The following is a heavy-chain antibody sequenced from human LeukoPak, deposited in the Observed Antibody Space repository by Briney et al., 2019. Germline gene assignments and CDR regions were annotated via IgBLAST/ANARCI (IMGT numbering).Heavy chain of an antibody. D-gene: IGHD6-19*01. CDR3: ARDLPRIAEAGREYYFDY. J-gene: IGHJ4*02. CDR1: GFTFSSYW. Sequence: PGGSLRLSCAASGFTFSSYWMSWVRQAPGKGLEWVANIKQDGSEKYYVDSVKGRITISRDNAENSLYLQMNSLRAEDTAVYYCARDLPRIAEAGREYYFDYWGQGTLVTVSS. V-gene: IGHV3-7*01. CDR2: IKQDGSEK.